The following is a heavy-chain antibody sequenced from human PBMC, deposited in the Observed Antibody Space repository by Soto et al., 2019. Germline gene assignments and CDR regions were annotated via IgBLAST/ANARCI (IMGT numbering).Heavy chain of an antibody. CDR2: INHSGRT. J-gene: IGHJ4*02. CDR1: GGSFSGFF. CDR3: ARGSFYYDNSGYFH. Sequence: SETLSLTCAVHGGSFSGFFWTWTRQSPGKGLEWIGEINHSGRTNLNPSLKSRVTISVDASKRQFSLNLSSVTAADTAVYYCARGSFYYDNSGYFHWGQGTLVTAPQ. D-gene: IGHD3-22*01. V-gene: IGHV4-34*01.